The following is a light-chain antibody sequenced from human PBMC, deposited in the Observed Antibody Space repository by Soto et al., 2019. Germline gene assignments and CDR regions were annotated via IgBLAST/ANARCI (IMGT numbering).Light chain of an antibody. CDR3: QSYDSSLSGYV. CDR1: SSNIGAGYD. J-gene: IGLJ1*01. Sequence: QSVLTQPPSVSGAPGQRVTISCAGNSSNIGAGYDVHWFQQLPGTAPKLLVYANTNRPSGVPDRFSGSKSGTSASLAITGLQADDEAEYYCQSYDSSLSGYVFGTGTKLTVL. CDR2: ANT. V-gene: IGLV1-40*01.